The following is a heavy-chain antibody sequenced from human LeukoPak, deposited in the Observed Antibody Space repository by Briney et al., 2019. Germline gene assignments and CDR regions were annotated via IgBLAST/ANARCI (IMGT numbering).Heavy chain of an antibody. J-gene: IGHJ4*02. CDR1: GFTFSSYG. CDR3: AKDRGYEKVLDY. D-gene: IGHD5-12*01. CDR2: IRFDGSNK. V-gene: IGHV3-30*02. Sequence: GGSLRLSCAASGFTFSSYGMHWVRQAPGKGLEWVAFIRFDGSNKYYADFVKGRFTISRDDSKNTLYLQMNSLRAEDTAVYYCAKDRGYEKVLDYWGQGTLVTVSS.